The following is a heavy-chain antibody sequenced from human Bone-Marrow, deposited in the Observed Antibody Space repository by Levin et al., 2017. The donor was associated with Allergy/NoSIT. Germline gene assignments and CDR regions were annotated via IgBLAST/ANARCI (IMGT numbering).Heavy chain of an antibody. CDR2: IIPIFGTA. V-gene: IGHV1-69*13. Sequence: SVKVSCKASGGTFSSYAISWVRQAPGQGLEWMGGIIPIFGTANYAQKFQGRVTITADESTSTAYLELSSLRSEDTAVYYCAGGYSEYSSSSLDYWGQGTLVTVSS. J-gene: IGHJ4*02. D-gene: IGHD6-6*01. CDR1: GGTFSSYA. CDR3: AGGYSEYSSSSLDY.